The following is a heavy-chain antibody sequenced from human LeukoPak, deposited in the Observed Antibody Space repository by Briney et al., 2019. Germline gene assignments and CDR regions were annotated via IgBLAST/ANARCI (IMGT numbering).Heavy chain of an antibody. CDR1: GVSISNHY. V-gene: IGHV4-59*08. CDR2: IYYTGNT. CDR3: VRHSRVVAFDY. D-gene: IGHD2-15*01. J-gene: IGHJ4*02. Sequence: PSETLSLTCTVSGVSISNHYSSWIRQPPGKGLEWIGYIYYTGNTNYNPSLKSRVTISEDISKNQVSLRLGSVTAADTAVYYCVRHSRVVAFDYWGQGNLVTVSS.